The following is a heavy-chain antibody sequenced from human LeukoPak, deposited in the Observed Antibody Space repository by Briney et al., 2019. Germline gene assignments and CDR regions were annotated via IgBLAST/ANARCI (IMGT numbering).Heavy chain of an antibody. V-gene: IGHV1-18*01. CDR3: ARGAGTTGTTLFDY. CDR1: GYTFTSYG. D-gene: IGHD1-1*01. Sequence: ASVKVSCKASGYTFTSYGISWVRQAPGQGLEWMGWISAYNGNTNYAQKLQGRATMTTDTSTSTAYMELRSLRSDDTAVYYCARGAGTTGTTLFDYWGQGTLVTVSS. J-gene: IGHJ4*02. CDR2: ISAYNGNT.